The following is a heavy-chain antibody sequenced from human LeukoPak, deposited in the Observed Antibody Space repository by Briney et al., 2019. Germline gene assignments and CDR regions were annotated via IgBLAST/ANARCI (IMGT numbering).Heavy chain of an antibody. Sequence: GGSLRLSCAASGFTFSSYAMSWVRQAPGKGLEWVSAISGSGGSTYYADSVKGRFTISRDNSKNTLYLQMNSLRAEDTAVYYCAKDSSPGIAVAGTNWFDPWGQGTLVTVSS. CDR1: GFTFSSYA. D-gene: IGHD6-19*01. CDR2: ISGSGGST. J-gene: IGHJ5*02. CDR3: AKDSSPGIAVAGTNWFDP. V-gene: IGHV3-23*01.